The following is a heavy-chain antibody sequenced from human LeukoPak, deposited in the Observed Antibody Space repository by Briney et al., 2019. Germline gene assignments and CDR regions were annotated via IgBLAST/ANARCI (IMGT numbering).Heavy chain of an antibody. D-gene: IGHD2-15*01. CDR2: ISSSSSYI. CDR1: GFTFSSYS. Sequence: GGSLRLSCAASGFTFSSYSMNWVRQAPGKGLEWVSSISSSSSYIYYADSVKGRFTISRDNAKNSLYLQMNSLRAEDTAVYYCARDETRSWVPYYYYGMGVWGKGTTVTVSS. J-gene: IGHJ6*04. V-gene: IGHV3-21*01. CDR3: ARDETRSWVPYYYYGMGV.